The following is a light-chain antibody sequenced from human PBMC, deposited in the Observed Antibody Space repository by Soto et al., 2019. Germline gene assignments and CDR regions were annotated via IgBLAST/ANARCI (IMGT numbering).Light chain of an antibody. J-gene: IGKJ5*01. Sequence: AIQLTQSPSSLSASVGDRVTITCRASQGVSSSLAWYQQKPGTAPKLLIYDASDLETRVPSRFSGSGSGTDFTLTISSLQPEEFATYYWRQFNNYPLTFGQGTRLEIK. CDR2: DAS. CDR1: QGVSSS. CDR3: RQFNNYPLT. V-gene: IGKV1D-13*01.